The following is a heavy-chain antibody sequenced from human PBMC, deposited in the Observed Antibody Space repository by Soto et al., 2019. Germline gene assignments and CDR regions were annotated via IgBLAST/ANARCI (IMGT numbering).Heavy chain of an antibody. V-gene: IGHV4-4*02. Sequence: SETLSLTCAVSGGSISSSNWWSWVRQPPGKGLEWIGEIYHSGSTNYNPSLKSRVTISVDKSKNQFSLKLSSVTAADTAVYYCARASATVISSLYYYGMDVCGQGTTVTVSS. J-gene: IGHJ6*02. D-gene: IGHD4-17*01. CDR1: GGSISSSNW. CDR3: ARASATVISSLYYYGMDV. CDR2: IYHSGST.